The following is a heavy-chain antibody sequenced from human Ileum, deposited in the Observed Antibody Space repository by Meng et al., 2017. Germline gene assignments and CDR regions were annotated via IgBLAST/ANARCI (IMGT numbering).Heavy chain of an antibody. CDR2: INHSGST. CDR1: GGSFSGYY. V-gene: IGHV4-34*01. CDR3: ARGRYGDYWCYFDL. Sequence: VDLQQWGLGVFGASVTLARTCVVYGGSFSGYYWSWFGQARGKGLEWMGEINHSGSTNYDPSLESRVSISVERSNNQISLTVSSVTAADTAVYYCARGRYGDYWCYFDLWGRGTLVTVSS. D-gene: IGHD4-17*01. J-gene: IGHJ2*01.